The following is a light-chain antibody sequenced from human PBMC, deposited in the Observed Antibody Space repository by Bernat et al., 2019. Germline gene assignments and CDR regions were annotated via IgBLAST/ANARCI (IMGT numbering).Light chain of an antibody. Sequence: DIQMTQSPSSLSASVGDRVTITCRASQSVTSYLNWYQQKPGKPPKLLIFAASSLQSGVPSRFSGSGSGTDFTLTISSLQPEDFATYYCQLSYRTPPFTFGPGTKVDIK. CDR1: QSVTSY. CDR3: QLSYRTPPFT. J-gene: IGKJ3*01. V-gene: IGKV1-39*01. CDR2: AAS.